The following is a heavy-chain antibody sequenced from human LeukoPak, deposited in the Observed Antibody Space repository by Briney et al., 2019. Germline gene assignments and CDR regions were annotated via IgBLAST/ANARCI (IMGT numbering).Heavy chain of an antibody. CDR2: INPNSGGT. J-gene: IGHJ4*02. D-gene: IGHD6-13*01. Sequence: ASVKVSCKASGYTFTGYYMHGVRQAPGQGLEWLGWINPNSGGTNYAQKFQGRVTMTRDTSISTAYMELSSLRSDDTAIYHCATAIAASATDYWGQGTLVTVSS. CDR3: ATAIAASATDY. V-gene: IGHV1-2*02. CDR1: GYTFTGYY.